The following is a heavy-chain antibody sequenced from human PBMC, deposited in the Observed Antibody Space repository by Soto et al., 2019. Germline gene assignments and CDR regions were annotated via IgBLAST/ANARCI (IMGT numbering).Heavy chain of an antibody. D-gene: IGHD2-2*01. V-gene: IGHV1-69*13. CDR3: AREDIVVVPAATVRWFDP. CDR1: GGTFSSYA. J-gene: IGHJ5*02. CDR2: IIPIFGTA. Sequence: SVKVSCKASGGTFSSYAISWVRQAPGQGLEWMGGIIPIFGTANYAQKFQGRVTITADESTSTAYMELSSLRSEDTAVYYCAREDIVVVPAATVRWFDPWRQGTLVTVSS.